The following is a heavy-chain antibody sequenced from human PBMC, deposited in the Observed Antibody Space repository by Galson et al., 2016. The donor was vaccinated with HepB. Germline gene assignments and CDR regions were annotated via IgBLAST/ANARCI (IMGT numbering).Heavy chain of an antibody. Sequence: SLRLSCAASGFTFSSYAMSWVRQAPGKGLEWVSAISGGGGSTHYADSVKGRFTISRDNSKSTLSLEMNSLRAEDTAVYHCAKEPDNATYLPNWFDPWGQGTLVTVSS. CDR2: ISGGGGST. V-gene: IGHV3-23*01. J-gene: IGHJ5*02. CDR3: AKEPDNATYLPNWFDP. D-gene: IGHD1-26*01. CDR1: GFTFSSYA.